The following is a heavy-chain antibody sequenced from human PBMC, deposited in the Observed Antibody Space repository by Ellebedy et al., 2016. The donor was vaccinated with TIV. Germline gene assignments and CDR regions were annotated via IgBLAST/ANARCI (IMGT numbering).Heavy chain of an antibody. D-gene: IGHD4-17*01. CDR3: AKRQAYGDYEYAFDI. CDR1: GGSIISTNW. CDR2: IYHSGST. Sequence: MPSETLSLTCAVSGGSIISTNWWSWVRQPPGKGLEWIGEIYHSGSTNYNPSLKSRVTISVDKSKSQFSLTLSSMTAADTAVYYCAKRQAYGDYEYAFDIWGQGTMVTVSS. V-gene: IGHV4-4*02. J-gene: IGHJ3*02.